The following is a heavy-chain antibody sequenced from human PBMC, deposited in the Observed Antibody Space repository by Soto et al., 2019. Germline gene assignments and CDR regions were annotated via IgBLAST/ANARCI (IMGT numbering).Heavy chain of an antibody. V-gene: IGHV1-18*04. Sequence: SSVKVSFEASGYTFTSYGISWVRQAPGQGLEWMGWISAYNGNTNYAQKLQGRVTMTTDTSTSTAYMELRSLRSDDTAVYYCARDAAWAGDSSGYFASNAFDIWGQGTMVTVSS. CDR1: GYTFTSYG. CDR3: ARDAAWAGDSSGYFASNAFDI. CDR2: ISAYNGNT. J-gene: IGHJ3*02. D-gene: IGHD3-22*01.